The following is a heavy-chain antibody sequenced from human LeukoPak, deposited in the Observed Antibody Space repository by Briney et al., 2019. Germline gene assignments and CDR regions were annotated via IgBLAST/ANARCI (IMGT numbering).Heavy chain of an antibody. J-gene: IGHJ4*02. CDR3: ARQNLYYYGSGSYNDY. Sequence: SETLSLTCTVSGGSISSYYWSWIRQPPGKGLEWIGSIYYSGSTYYNPSLKSRVTISVDTSKNQFSLKLSSVTAADTAVYYCARQNLYYYGSGSYNDYWGQGTLVTVSS. D-gene: IGHD3-10*01. V-gene: IGHV4-59*05. CDR2: IYYSGST. CDR1: GGSISSYY.